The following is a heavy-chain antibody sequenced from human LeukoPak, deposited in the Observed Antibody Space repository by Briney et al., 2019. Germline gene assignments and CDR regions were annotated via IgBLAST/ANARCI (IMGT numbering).Heavy chain of an antibody. V-gene: IGHV4-4*02. CDR1: GGSISSSNW. Sequence: PSETLSLTCAVSGGSISSSNWWSWVRQPPGKGLEWIGEIYHSGSTNYNPSLKSRVTISVDKSKNQFSLKLSSVTAADTAVYYCAGQAYGSGSYYTPVGYYYYMDVWGKGTTVTVSS. D-gene: IGHD3-10*01. CDR3: AGQAYGSGSYYTPVGYYYYMDV. J-gene: IGHJ6*03. CDR2: IYHSGST.